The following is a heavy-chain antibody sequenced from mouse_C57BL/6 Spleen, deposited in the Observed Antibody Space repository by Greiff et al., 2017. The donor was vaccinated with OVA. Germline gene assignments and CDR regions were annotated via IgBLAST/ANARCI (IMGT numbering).Heavy chain of an antibody. CDR1: GYTFTDYE. CDR2: IDPETGGT. V-gene: IGHV1-15*01. D-gene: IGHD2-3*01. CDR3: TRDDGLAWFAY. J-gene: IGHJ3*01. Sequence: VKLVESGAELVRPGASVTLSCKASGYTFTDYEMHWVKQTPVHGLEWIGAIDPETGGTAYNQKFKGKAILTADKSSSTAYMELRSLTSEDSAVYYCTRDDGLAWFAYWGQGTLVTVSA.